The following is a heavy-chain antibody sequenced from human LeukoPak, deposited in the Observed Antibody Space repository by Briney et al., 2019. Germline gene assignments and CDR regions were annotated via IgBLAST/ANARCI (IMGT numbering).Heavy chain of an antibody. CDR1: GGSISSGGYY. CDR2: IYHSGST. V-gene: IGHV4-30-2*01. D-gene: IGHD4-23*01. J-gene: IGHJ4*02. Sequence: SETLSLTCTVSGGSISSGGYYWSWIRQPPGKGLEWIGYIYHSGSTYYNPSLKSRVTISVDRSKNQFSLKLSSVTAADTAVYYCAREDADTVVNGYYFDYWGQGTLVTVSS. CDR3: AREDADTVVNGYYFDY.